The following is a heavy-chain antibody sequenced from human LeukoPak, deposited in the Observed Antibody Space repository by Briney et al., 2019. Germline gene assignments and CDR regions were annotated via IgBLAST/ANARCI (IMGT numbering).Heavy chain of an antibody. V-gene: IGHV3-66*01. D-gene: IGHD4-17*01. J-gene: IGHJ4*02. CDR3: ARVGTTVTTGYYFDY. Sequence: GGSLRLSCAASGFTVSRNYMSWVRQAPGKGLEWVSVISSGDTTYYADSVKGRFTISRDSSKNTLYLQMNSLRAEDTAVYYCARVGTTVTTGYYFDYWGQGTLVTVSS. CDR2: ISSGDTT. CDR1: GFTVSRNY.